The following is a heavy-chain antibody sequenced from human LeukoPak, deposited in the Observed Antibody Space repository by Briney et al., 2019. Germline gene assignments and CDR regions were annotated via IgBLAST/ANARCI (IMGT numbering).Heavy chain of an antibody. Sequence: GGSLRLSCAASGFTFSDHYIDWVRQAPGKGLEWVSATSGSGDSTYYADSVKGWFTISRDNSKNTLSLQMDSLRAEDTALYYCAKWSDGYCSSTSCYHYSLDYWGQGTLVTVAS. CDR3: AKWSDGYCSSTSCYHYSLDY. D-gene: IGHD2-2*03. J-gene: IGHJ4*02. V-gene: IGHV3-23*01. CDR1: GFTFSDHY. CDR2: TSGSGDST.